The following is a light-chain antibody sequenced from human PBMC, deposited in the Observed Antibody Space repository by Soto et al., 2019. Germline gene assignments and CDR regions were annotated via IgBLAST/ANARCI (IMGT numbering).Light chain of an antibody. CDR1: SSDVGGYNY. Sequence: QSALTQPASVSGSPGQSITISCTGSSSDVGGYNYVSWYQQHPGKAPKVMIYEVSNRPSGVSNRFSGSKSGNTASLTISGLQAEDEADYYGSASTGSSTLVFGGGTKLTVL. CDR3: SASTGSSTLV. V-gene: IGLV2-14*01. CDR2: EVS. J-gene: IGLJ3*02.